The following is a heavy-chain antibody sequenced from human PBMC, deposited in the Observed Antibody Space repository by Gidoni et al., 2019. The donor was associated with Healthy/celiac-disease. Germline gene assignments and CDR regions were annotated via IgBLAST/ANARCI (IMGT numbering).Heavy chain of an antibody. CDR2: INHSGST. J-gene: IGHJ5*02. V-gene: IGHV4-34*01. D-gene: IGHD4-17*01. CDR1: GGSFSGYY. CDR3: AGSMATVTRGWFDP. Sequence: QVQLQQWGAGLLKPSETLSLTCAVYGGSFSGYYWSWIRQPPGKGLEWIGEINHSGSTNYNPSLKSRVTISVDTSKNQFSLKLSSVTAADTAVYYCAGSMATVTRGWFDPWGQGTLVTVSS.